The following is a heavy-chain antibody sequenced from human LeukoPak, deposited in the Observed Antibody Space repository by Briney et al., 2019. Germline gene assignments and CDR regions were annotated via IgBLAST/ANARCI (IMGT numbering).Heavy chain of an antibody. CDR2: IYYSGST. D-gene: IGHD5-12*01. CDR3: ARAGGYDGLYNWFDP. CDR1: GGSISGNNYY. V-gene: IGHV4-39*07. J-gene: IGHJ5*02. Sequence: SETLSLTCTVSGGSISGNNYYWGWIPQPPGKGLEWIGSIYYSGSTYYNPSFKSRVTKTVDTSKNQFSLKLSSVTAADTAVYYCARAGGYDGLYNWFDPWGQGTLVTVSS.